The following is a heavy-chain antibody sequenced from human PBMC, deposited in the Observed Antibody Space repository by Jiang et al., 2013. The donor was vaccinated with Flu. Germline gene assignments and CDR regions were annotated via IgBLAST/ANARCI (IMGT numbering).Heavy chain of an antibody. V-gene: IGHV4-59*08. J-gene: IGHJ3*02. CDR3: ARRRAMAVSDAFDI. CDR2: VYYSGST. Sequence: SGDSINNYYWNWIRLPPGKGLEWIGYVYYSGSTIYNPSLKSRVTMSVDTSKTQFSLKLSSVTAADTAVYYCARRRAMAVSDAFDIWGQGTMVTVSS. CDR1: GDSINNYY. D-gene: IGHD5-18*01.